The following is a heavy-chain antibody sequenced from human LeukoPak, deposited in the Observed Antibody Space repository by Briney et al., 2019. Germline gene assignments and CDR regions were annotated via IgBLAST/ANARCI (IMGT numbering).Heavy chain of an antibody. D-gene: IGHD1-26*01. CDR1: GFTSSSYA. CDR2: ISYDGSNK. J-gene: IGHJ4*02. CDR3: AKDRTGIVGATAFDY. Sequence: GGSLRLSCAASGFTSSSYAMHWVRQAPGKGLEWVAVISYDGSNKYYADSVKGRFTISRDNSKHTLYLQMNSLRAEDTAVYYCAKDRTGIVGATAFDYWGQGTLVTVSS. V-gene: IGHV3-30-3*01.